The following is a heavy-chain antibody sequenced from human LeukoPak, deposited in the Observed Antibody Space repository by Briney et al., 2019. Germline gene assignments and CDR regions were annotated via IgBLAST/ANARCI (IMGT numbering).Heavy chain of an antibody. V-gene: IGHV5-51*01. CDR3: ARRRHSYGENDAFDI. J-gene: IGHJ3*02. D-gene: IGHD5-18*01. Sequence: GESLKISCKGSGYSFTSYWIGWVRQMPGKGLEWMGIIYPGDSDTRYSPSFQGQVTISADKSISTAYLQWSSLKASDTAMYYCARRRHSYGENDAFDIWGQGTMVTVSS. CDR1: GYSFTSYW. CDR2: IYPGDSDT.